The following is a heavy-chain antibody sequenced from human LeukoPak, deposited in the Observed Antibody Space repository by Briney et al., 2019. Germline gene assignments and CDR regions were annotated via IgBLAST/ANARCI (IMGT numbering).Heavy chain of an antibody. CDR3: ARDRLGGVKWVVVPVDAFDI. Sequence: GASVKVSCKASGYTFSTYGIYWVRQAPGQRLEWMGWINAGNGNTKYSQKFQGRVTISRDTSATTAYMELRSLRSDDTAVYYCARDRLGGVKWVVVPVDAFDIWGQGTMVTVSS. D-gene: IGHD2-2*01. CDR1: GYTFSTYG. V-gene: IGHV1-3*01. CDR2: INAGNGNT. J-gene: IGHJ3*02.